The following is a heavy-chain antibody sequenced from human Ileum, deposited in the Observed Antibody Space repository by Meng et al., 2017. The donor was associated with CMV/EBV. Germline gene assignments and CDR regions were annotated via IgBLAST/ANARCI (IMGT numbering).Heavy chain of an antibody. V-gene: IGHV4-4*07. CDR2: VHTSGST. J-gene: IGHJ5*02. CDR3: VKDRSNTWNKDWFDP. D-gene: IGHD1/OR15-1a*01. CDR1: GGSISGYY. Sequence: GRLQKRGPGLRKLCEPLALTVTVPGGSISGYYWIWTRQSAGKGLEWIGRVHTSGSTDYNPSLKSRVTMSGDVSKNQFSLKLTSVTAADTAVYYCVKDRSNTWNKDWFDPWGQGTLVTVSS.